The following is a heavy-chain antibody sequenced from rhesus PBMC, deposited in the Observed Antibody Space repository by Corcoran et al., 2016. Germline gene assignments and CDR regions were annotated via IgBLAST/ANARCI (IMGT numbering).Heavy chain of an antibody. CDR2: IAGSGGST. D-gene: IGHD4-35*01. Sequence: QLQLQESGPGLVKPSETLSLTCAVSGGSISSNYWSWIRQPPGKGLESIGRIAGSGGSTDYNPSLKSLVTLSVATSKNRLSLKLSSVTTADTAVYYCARLYGNYWYFDLWGPGTPITISS. CDR3: ARLYGNYWYFDL. J-gene: IGHJ2*01. V-gene: IGHV4-173*01. CDR1: GGSISSNY.